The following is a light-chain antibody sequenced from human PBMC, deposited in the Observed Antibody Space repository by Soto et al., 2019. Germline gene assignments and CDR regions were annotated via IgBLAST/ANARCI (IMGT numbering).Light chain of an antibody. J-gene: IGKJ1*01. Sequence: EIVMTQSPATLSVSPGERATLSCRAIQSVSSNFAWYQQKPGQAPRLLIYGASTRATGIPARFSGSGSGTEFTLTISSLQSEDFAVYYCQQYNNCPPETFGQGTKVEI. V-gene: IGKV3-15*01. CDR2: GAS. CDR1: QSVSSN. CDR3: QQYNNCPPET.